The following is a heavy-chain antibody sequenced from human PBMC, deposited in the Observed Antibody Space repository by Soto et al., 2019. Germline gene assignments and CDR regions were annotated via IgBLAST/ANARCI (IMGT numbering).Heavy chain of an antibody. Sequence: PSETLSLTCNVSGGSIYTYYWNWIRQSPGKGLEWIGYISDGGSTNYNPSLKSRVTISVDTSKNQFSLNLNSVTASDTAVYFCVSQRTSVLTQAYFDYWGPGALVTVSS. V-gene: IGHV4-59*08. CDR1: GGSIYTYY. CDR2: ISDGGST. J-gene: IGHJ4*02. CDR3: VSQRTSVLTQAYFDY. D-gene: IGHD2-8*01.